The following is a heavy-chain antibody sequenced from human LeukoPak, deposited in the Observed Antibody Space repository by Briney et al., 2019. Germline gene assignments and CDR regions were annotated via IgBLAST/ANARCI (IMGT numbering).Heavy chain of an antibody. CDR1: GYTFTSYG. D-gene: IGHD3-22*01. V-gene: IGHV1-18*01. Sequence: GASVKVSCKASGYTFTSYGISWVRQAPGQGLEWMGWISAYNGNTNYAQKLQGRVTMTTDTSTSTAYMELRSLRSDDTAVYYCARDRQGDGYCPGDFDYWGQGTLVTVSS. CDR3: ARDRQGDGYCPGDFDY. CDR2: ISAYNGNT. J-gene: IGHJ4*02.